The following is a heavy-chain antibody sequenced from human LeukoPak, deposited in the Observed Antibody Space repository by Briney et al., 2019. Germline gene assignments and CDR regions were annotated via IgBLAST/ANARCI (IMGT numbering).Heavy chain of an antibody. D-gene: IGHD4-17*01. V-gene: IGHV3-23*01. CDR3: ARDPNGDYVGAFDM. J-gene: IGHJ3*02. CDR1: GFTFNTYA. Sequence: GGALRLSCTASGFTFNTYAMIWVGQAPGKGREGVSSIRGGGQSAFYADSVRGRFTISRDNSKNTLFLQMTSLRAEDTAVYYCARDPNGDYVGAFDMWGPGTMVTVSS. CDR2: IRGGGQSA.